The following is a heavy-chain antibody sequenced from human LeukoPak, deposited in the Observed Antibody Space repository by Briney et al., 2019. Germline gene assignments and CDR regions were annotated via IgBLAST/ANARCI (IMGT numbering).Heavy chain of an antibody. CDR2: IYYSGST. Sequence: SETLSLTCTVSGGSINNNDYYWGWVRQPPGKGLEWIGTIYYSGSTYYSPSLKSRVTISEDTSNNQFFLRLSSVTAADTAVYYCATVKWDLSFDYWGQGTLVSVSS. D-gene: IGHD1-26*01. J-gene: IGHJ4*02. CDR1: GGSINNNDYY. CDR3: ATVKWDLSFDY. V-gene: IGHV4-39*07.